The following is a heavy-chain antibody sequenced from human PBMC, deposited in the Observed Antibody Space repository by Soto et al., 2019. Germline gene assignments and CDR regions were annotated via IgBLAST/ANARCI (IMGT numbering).Heavy chain of an antibody. J-gene: IGHJ4*02. CDR1: GFTFSSYG. CDR3: AKGAQLWLWPLYYFDY. D-gene: IGHD5-18*01. V-gene: IGHV3-30*18. CDR2: ISYDGSNK. Sequence: GGSLRLSCAASGFTFSSYGMHWVRQAPGKGLEWVAVISYDGSNKYYEDSVKGRLTISRDNSKNTLYLQMNSLRAEDTAVYYCAKGAQLWLWPLYYFDYWGQGTLVTVSS.